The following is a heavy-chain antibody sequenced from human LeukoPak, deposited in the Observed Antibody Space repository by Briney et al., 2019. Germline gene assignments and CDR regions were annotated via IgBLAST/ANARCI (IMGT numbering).Heavy chain of an antibody. CDR3: AKDLGNSYGYVDY. J-gene: IGHJ4*02. CDR2: IRYDGSNK. CDR1: GFTFSSFG. V-gene: IGHV3-30*02. D-gene: IGHD5-18*01. Sequence: GGSLRLFCAASGFTFSSFGMHWVRQAPGKGLEWVALIRYDGSNKYYADSVKGRFTISRDNSKNTLYLQVNSLRAKDTAMYYCAKDLGNSYGYVDYWGQGALVTVSS.